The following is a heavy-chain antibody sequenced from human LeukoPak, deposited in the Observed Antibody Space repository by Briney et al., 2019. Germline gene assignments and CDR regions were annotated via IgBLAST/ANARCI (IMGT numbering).Heavy chain of an antibody. CDR2: ISGSGGST. D-gene: IGHD3-22*01. Sequence: GGSLRLSCAASGFTFSSYAMSWVRQAPGKGLEWVSAISGSGGSTYYADSVKGRFTISRDNSKNTLYLQMNSLRAEDTAVYYCANPLRGYDSSGDAFDIWGQGTMVTVSS. CDR1: GFTFSSYA. V-gene: IGHV3-23*01. J-gene: IGHJ3*02. CDR3: ANPLRGYDSSGDAFDI.